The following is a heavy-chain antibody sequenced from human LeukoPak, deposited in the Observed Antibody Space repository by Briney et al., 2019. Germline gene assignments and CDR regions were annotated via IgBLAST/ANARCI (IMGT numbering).Heavy chain of an antibody. J-gene: IGHJ5*02. CDR3: ARGVGYYYDSSGYYPNWFDP. V-gene: IGHV4-59*01. CDR2: IYYSGST. CDR1: GGSFSGYY. Sequence: LETLSLTCAVYGGSFSGYYWSWIRQPPGKGLEWIGYIYYSGSTNYNPSLKSRVTISVDTSKNQFSLKLSSVTAADTAVYYCARGVGYYYDSSGYYPNWFDPWGQGTLVTVSS. D-gene: IGHD3-22*01.